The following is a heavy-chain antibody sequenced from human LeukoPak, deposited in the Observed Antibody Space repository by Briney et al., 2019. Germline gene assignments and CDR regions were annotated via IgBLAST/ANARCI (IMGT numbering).Heavy chain of an antibody. V-gene: IGHV4-39*01. CDR1: GFTFSSYW. J-gene: IGHJ4*02. CDR3: APDPNGFDY. CDR2: IYYSGST. Sequence: GSLRLSCAASGFTFSSYWMSWIRQPPGKGLEWIGSIYYSGSTYYNPSLKSRVTISVDTSKNQFSLKLSSVTAADTAVYYCAPDPNGFDYWGQGTLVTVSS.